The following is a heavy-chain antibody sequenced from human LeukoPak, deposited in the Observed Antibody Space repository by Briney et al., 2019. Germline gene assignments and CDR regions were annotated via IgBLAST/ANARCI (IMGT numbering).Heavy chain of an antibody. V-gene: IGHV2-26*01. CDR2: IFSNDEK. CDR3: ARIGSNYDFWSGYYVGRPYYYYYYMDV. J-gene: IGHJ6*03. CDR1: GFSLSNARMG. Sequence: SGPTLVNPTETLTLTCTVSGFSLSNARMGVSWIRQPPGKALEWLAHIFSNDEKSYSTSLKSRLTISKDTSKSQVVLTMTNMDPVDTATYYCARIGSNYDFWSGYYVGRPYYYYYYMDVWGKGTTVTVSS. D-gene: IGHD3-3*01.